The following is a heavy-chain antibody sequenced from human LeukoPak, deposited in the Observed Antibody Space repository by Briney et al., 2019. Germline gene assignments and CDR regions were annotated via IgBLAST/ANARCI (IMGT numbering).Heavy chain of an antibody. CDR2: VHTSGTT. D-gene: IGHD1-26*01. J-gene: IGHJ6*02. CDR3: ARDYRYYYGMDV. V-gene: IGHV4-4*07. CDR1: GGSISGYY. Sequence: PSETLSLTCTVSGGSISGYYRTWIRQTAGKGLEWIGRVHTSGTTNYNPSLKSRLTMSIDTSKKQVSLNLRSVTAADSAVYYCARDYRYYYGMDVWGQGTTVTVSS.